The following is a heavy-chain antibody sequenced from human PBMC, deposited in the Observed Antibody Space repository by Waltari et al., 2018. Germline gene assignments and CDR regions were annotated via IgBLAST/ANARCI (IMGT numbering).Heavy chain of an antibody. Sequence: QVQLVESGGCVVQPGGSLRLSCAASGFTFSSYGMHWVRQAPGKGLEWVAFIRYDGSNKYYADSVKGRFTISRDNSKNTLYLQMNSLRAEDTAVYYCAKDAGAVTTTVDYWGQGTLVTVSS. CDR2: IRYDGSNK. J-gene: IGHJ4*02. CDR1: GFTFSSYG. CDR3: AKDAGAVTTTVDY. V-gene: IGHV3-30*02. D-gene: IGHD4-17*01.